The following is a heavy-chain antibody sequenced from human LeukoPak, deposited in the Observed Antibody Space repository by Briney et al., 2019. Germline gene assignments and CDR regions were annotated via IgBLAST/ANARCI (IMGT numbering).Heavy chain of an antibody. CDR1: GFTFSSYG. CDR3: AKERAVAGTIDY. D-gene: IGHD6-19*01. Sequence: GRSLRLSCAASGFTFSSYGMHWVRQAPGKGLEGVAVISYDGSNKYYADSVKGRFTISRDNFKNTLYLQMNSLRAEDTAVYYCAKERAVAGTIDYWGQGTLVTVSS. J-gene: IGHJ4*02. V-gene: IGHV3-30*18. CDR2: ISYDGSNK.